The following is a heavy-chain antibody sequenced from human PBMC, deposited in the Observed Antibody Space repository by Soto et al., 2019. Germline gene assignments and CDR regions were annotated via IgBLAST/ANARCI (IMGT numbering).Heavy chain of an antibody. CDR3: ATDILIRDY. CDR2: IDQDESRQ. CDR1: GLTFSNYW. J-gene: IGHJ4*02. V-gene: IGHV3-7*03. D-gene: IGHD2-21*01. Sequence: PGLSLRLSCVASGLTFSNYWMTWVRQTPGKGLEWVANIDQDESRQNYVDSVKGRFIISRDNSRNSVYLHMNSLPADDTGIYDCATDILIRDYWGQGTGVTVSS.